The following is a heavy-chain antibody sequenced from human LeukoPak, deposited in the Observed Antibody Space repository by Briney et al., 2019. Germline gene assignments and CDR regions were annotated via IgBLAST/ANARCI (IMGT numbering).Heavy chain of an antibody. J-gene: IGHJ3*01. CDR1: GFTFNTFW. V-gene: IGHV3-7*04. D-gene: IGHD2-2*02. Sequence: GSLRLSCAASGFTFNTFWMTWVRQAPGNGLEWVANIKEDGSENIYVDSLKGRFPISRDNAKNALYLQMNSLRVEDTAVYYCARDPYTRGFGAFDVWGQGTMVTVSS. CDR2: IKEDGSEN. CDR3: ARDPYTRGFGAFDV.